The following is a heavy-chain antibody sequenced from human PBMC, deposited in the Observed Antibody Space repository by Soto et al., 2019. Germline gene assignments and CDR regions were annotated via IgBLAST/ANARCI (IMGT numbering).Heavy chain of an antibody. CDR2: ISAYNGNT. Sequence: ASVKVSCKASGYTFTSYGIIWVRQAPGQGLEWMGWISAYNGNTNYAQKLQGRVTMTTDTSTSTAYMELRSLRSDDTAVYYCARDLRSSWYRDWFDPWGQGTLVTVSS. CDR3: ARDLRSSWYRDWFDP. J-gene: IGHJ5*02. D-gene: IGHD6-13*01. CDR1: GYTFTSYG. V-gene: IGHV1-18*01.